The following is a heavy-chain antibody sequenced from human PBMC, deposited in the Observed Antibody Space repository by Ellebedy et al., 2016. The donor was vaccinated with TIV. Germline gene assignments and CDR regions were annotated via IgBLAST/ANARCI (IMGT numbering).Heavy chain of an antibody. CDR2: ISGSGGST. D-gene: IGHD3-22*01. CDR1: GFTFSSYA. J-gene: IGHJ4*02. CDR3: AKDSWYSGGYYYDLDY. Sequence: GGSLRLSCAASGFTFSSYAMTWVRQAPGKGLNWVSGISGSGGSTYYADSVKGRFTISRDNSKNTLYLQMNSLRAEDAAVYYCAKDSWYSGGYYYDLDYWGQGTLVTVSS. V-gene: IGHV3-23*01.